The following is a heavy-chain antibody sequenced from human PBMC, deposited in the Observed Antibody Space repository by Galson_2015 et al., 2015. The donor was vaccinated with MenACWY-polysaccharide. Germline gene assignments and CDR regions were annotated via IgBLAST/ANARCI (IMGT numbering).Heavy chain of an antibody. CDR3: AREGSRIVFHAFDT. V-gene: IGHV3-33*08. D-gene: IGHD6-13*01. Sequence: SLRLSCAASGSRFSHSGMHWVRQAPGKGLEWVVVIQYDGSKIVYADSVKGRFTISRDNSKNTLFLEMNSLGAEDTAVYYCAREGSRIVFHAFDTWGQGTMVTVSS. CDR1: GSRFSHSG. J-gene: IGHJ3*02. CDR2: IQYDGSKI.